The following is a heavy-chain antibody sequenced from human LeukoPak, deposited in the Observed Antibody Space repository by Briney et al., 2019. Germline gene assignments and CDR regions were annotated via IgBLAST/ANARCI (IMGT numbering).Heavy chain of an antibody. V-gene: IGHV4-59*08. Sequence: SKTLSLTCTVSGGSISSYYWSWIRQPPGKGLEWIGYIYYSGSTNYKPSLKSRVTMSVDTSKNQFSLKLSSVTAADTAVYYCARTRRYHYYDSSGYYGYWGQGTLVTVSS. CDR1: GGSISSYY. J-gene: IGHJ4*02. CDR2: IYYSGST. D-gene: IGHD3-22*01. CDR3: ARTRRYHYYDSSGYYGY.